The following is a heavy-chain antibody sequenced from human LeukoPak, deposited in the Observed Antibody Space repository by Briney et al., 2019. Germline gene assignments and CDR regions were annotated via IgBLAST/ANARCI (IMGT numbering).Heavy chain of an antibody. V-gene: IGHV1-2*06. D-gene: IGHD1-26*01. CDR3: ARDSGYSGSYYDEPFDY. CDR2: INPNSSGT. CDR1: GYTFTSYG. Sequence: ASVKVSCKASGYTFTSYGISWVRQAPGQGLEWMGRINPNSSGTNYAQKFQGRVTMTRDTSISTAYMELSRLRSDDTAVYYCARDSGYSGSYYDEPFDYWGQGTLVTVSS. J-gene: IGHJ4*02.